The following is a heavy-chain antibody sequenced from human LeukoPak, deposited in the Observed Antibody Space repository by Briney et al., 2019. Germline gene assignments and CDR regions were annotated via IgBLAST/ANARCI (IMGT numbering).Heavy chain of an antibody. V-gene: IGHV3-23*01. D-gene: IGHD4-17*01. J-gene: IGHJ4*02. CDR3: ARAHPGDYGDFQFDY. CDR1: GFTFSSYT. CDR2: ISGSGDTT. Sequence: GGSLRLSCAASGFTFSSYTMTWVRQAPGEGLEWVSGISGSGDTTYYADSVKGRFTISRDNSKNTLYLQMNSLRAEDTAVYYCARAHPGDYGDFQFDYWGQGTLVTVSS.